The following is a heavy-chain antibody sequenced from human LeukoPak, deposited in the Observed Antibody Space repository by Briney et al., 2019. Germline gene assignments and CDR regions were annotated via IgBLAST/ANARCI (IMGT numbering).Heavy chain of an antibody. V-gene: IGHV3-23*01. CDR1: GFTFSDHA. CDR3: AKVSWLGTLPSYHFDS. J-gene: IGHJ4*02. D-gene: IGHD6-19*01. CDR2: IRGTGTTT. Sequence: GGSLRLSCAASGFTFSDHAMSWVRQAPGKGLEWVSAIRGTGTTTFYAASVKGRFTITRDNSKNTADLQMNSLRAEDTAVYYCAKVSWLGTLPSYHFDSWGQGTQVTVSS.